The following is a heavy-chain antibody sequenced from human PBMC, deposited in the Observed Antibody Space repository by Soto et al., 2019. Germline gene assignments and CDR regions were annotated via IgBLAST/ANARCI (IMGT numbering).Heavy chain of an antibody. J-gene: IGHJ5*02. CDR2: ISYDGSNK. CDR1: GISFSSYA. D-gene: IGHD2-15*01. CDR3: ARGGVVAATPYNGFDP. Sequence: PGGSLSLSCAASGISFSSYAMHWVRQAPGKGLEWVAVISYDGSNKYYADSVKGRFPISRDHSKSTLCLQMNSLRAEDTAVYYCARGGVVAATPYNGFDPWGQGTLVTVSS. V-gene: IGHV3-30-3*01.